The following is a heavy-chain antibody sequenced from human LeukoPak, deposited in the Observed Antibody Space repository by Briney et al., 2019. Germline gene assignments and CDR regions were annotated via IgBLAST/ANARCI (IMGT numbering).Heavy chain of an antibody. CDR3: ARDRIAVAGYFDX. CDR2: INHSGST. D-gene: IGHD6-19*01. Sequence: SETLSLTCAVYGGSFSGYYWSWIRQPPGKGLEWIGEINHSGSTNYNPSLKSRVTISVDTSKNQFSLKLSSVTAADTAVYYCARDRIAVAGYFDXWGQGTLVTVXS. CDR1: GGSFSGYY. V-gene: IGHV4-34*01. J-gene: IGHJ4*02.